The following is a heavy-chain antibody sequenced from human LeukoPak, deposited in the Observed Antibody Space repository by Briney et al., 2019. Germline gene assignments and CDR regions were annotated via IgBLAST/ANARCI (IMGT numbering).Heavy chain of an antibody. CDR2: IYSGGRT. J-gene: IGHJ6*03. V-gene: IGHV3-53*01. D-gene: IGHD3-10*01. CDR3: ARVLSGRGSLYSYYYYMDV. Sequence: GGSLRLSCAASGFTVSSNYMSWVRQAPGKGLEWVSVIYSGGRTYYADSVKGRFTISRDNSKNTLYLQMNSLRTEDTAVYYCARVLSGRGSLYSYYYYMDVWGKGTTVTISS. CDR1: GFTVSSNY.